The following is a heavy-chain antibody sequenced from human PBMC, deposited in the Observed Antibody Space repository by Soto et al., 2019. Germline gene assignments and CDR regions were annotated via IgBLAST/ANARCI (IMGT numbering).Heavy chain of an antibody. CDR2: ISYDGSNK. Sequence: QVQLVESGGGVVQPGRSLRLSCAASGFTFRSYAMHWVRQAPGKGLEWVAVISYDGSNKYYADSVKGRFTISRDNSKNTLYLQMNSLRAEDTAVYYCARAILVIGGNWFDPWGQGTLVTVSS. CDR1: GFTFRSYA. J-gene: IGHJ5*02. V-gene: IGHV3-30-3*01. D-gene: IGHD3-16*01. CDR3: ARAILVIGGNWFDP.